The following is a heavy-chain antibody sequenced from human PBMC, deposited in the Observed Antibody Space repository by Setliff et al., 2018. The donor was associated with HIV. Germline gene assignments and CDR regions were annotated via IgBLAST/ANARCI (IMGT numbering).Heavy chain of an antibody. CDR3: ARTLTYYFDGSFSSGPADY. V-gene: IGHV1-46*01. D-gene: IGHD3-22*01. J-gene: IGHJ4*02. CDR1: GYTFTSYY. CDR2: IIPIFGTA. Sequence: ASVKVSCKASGYTFTSYYMHWVRQAPGQGLEWMGGIIPIFGTANYAQKFQGRVTISRDTSASTAYVELYSLTSEDTAVYYCARTLTYYFDGSFSSGPADYWGLGTLVTVSS.